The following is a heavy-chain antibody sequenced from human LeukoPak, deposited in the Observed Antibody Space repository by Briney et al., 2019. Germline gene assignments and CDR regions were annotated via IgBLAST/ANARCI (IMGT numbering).Heavy chain of an antibody. CDR2: ISGSGGST. J-gene: IGHJ4*02. CDR3: AKSYCGGDCYLFDY. D-gene: IGHD2-21*02. Sequence: GGSLRLSCAASGFTFSSYAMSWVRQAPGKGLEWVSAISGSGGSTYYTDSVKGRFTISRDNSKNTLYLQMNSLRAEDTAVYYCAKSYCGGDCYLFDYWGQGTLVTVSS. V-gene: IGHV3-23*01. CDR1: GFTFSSYA.